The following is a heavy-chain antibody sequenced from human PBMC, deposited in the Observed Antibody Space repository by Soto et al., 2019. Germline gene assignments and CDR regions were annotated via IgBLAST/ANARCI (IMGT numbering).Heavy chain of an antibody. CDR1: GFTVSSNY. Sequence: GGSLRLSCAASGFTVSSNYMSWVRQAPGKGLEWVSVIYSGGSTYYADSVKGRFTISRDNSKNTLYLQMNSLRAEDTAVYYCARGGSSGWPWAKKDPNFDYWGQGTLVTVSS. CDR2: IYSGGST. CDR3: ARGGSSGWPWAKKDPNFDY. D-gene: IGHD6-19*01. J-gene: IGHJ4*02. V-gene: IGHV3-53*01.